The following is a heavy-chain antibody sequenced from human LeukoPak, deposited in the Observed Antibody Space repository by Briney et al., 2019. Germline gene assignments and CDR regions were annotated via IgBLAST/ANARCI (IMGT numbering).Heavy chain of an antibody. CDR3: AKGYCTGTSCYTGLDY. Sequence: GGSLRLSCAASGFTFSSYWMSWVRQAPGKGLEWVAFIRYDGSTKYYADSVKGRFTISRDNSKNTLYLQMNSLSAEDTALYFCAKGYCTGTSCYTGLDYWGQGTLVTVSS. V-gene: IGHV3-30*02. CDR1: GFTFSSYW. D-gene: IGHD2-2*02. CDR2: IRYDGSTK. J-gene: IGHJ4*02.